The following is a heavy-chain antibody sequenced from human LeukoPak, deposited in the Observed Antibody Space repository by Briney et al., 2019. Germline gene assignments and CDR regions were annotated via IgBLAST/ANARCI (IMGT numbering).Heavy chain of an antibody. CDR1: GYTFTSYG. V-gene: IGHV1-69*04. CDR3: ARFYCSSTSCLSSNYDYYGMHV. D-gene: IGHD2-2*01. CDR2: IIPILDIT. J-gene: IGHJ6*02. Sequence: ASVKVSCKASGYTFTSYGISWVRQAPGQGLEWMGRIIPILDITNYEQKFQGRGAITRDKATTTAYMEVGSLRPEDTAVYYCARFYCSSTSCLSSNYDYYGMHVWGQGTTVTVSS.